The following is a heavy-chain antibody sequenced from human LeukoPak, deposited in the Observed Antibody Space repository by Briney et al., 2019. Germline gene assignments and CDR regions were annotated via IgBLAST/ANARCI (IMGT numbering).Heavy chain of an antibody. V-gene: IGHV4-4*07. CDR2: IYTSGST. CDR1: GASISSYY. Sequence: TSETLSLTCTVSGASISSYYWSRIRQPAGKGLEWIGRIYTSGSTNYNPSLKSRVTMSVDTSKNQFSLKLSSVTAADTAVYYCARTYNWNYVTSFDYWGQGTLVTVSS. J-gene: IGHJ4*02. CDR3: ARTYNWNYVTSFDY. D-gene: IGHD1-7*01.